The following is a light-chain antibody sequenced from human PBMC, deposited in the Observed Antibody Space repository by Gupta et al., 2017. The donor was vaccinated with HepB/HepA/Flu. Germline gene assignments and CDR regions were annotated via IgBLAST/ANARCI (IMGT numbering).Light chain of an antibody. CDR2: QDS. J-gene: IGLJ2*01. CDR3: QAWDSSIYVV. V-gene: IGLV3-1*01. Sequence: SYELTQPPSVSVSPGQTASITCSGDKLGDKYACCYQQKPGQSPVLAIYQDSKRPSGIPERFSGSNSGNTATLTISGTQAMDEADYYCQAWDSSIYVVFGGGTKLTVL. CDR1: KLGDKY.